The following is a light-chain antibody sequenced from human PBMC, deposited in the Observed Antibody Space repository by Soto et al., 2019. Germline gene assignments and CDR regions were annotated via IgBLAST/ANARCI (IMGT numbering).Light chain of an antibody. V-gene: IGKV3-11*01. CDR1: QSVSSY. CDR3: QQRSNWPPIT. Sequence: EIVLTQSPATLSLSPGERATLPCRASQSVSSYLAWYQQKPGQAPRLLLYDASNSATGVPARFIGGGSGTDVALTISSLEPEDFAVYYCQQRSNWPPITVGQGTRLEI. CDR2: DAS. J-gene: IGKJ5*01.